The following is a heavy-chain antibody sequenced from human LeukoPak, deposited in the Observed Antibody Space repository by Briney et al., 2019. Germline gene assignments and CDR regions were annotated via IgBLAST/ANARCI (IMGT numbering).Heavy chain of an antibody. CDR1: GYTFTSYD. D-gene: IGHD1-20*01. CDR3: AKDYSTNNWNEGIGY. V-gene: IGHV1-8*01. Sequence: ASVKVSCKASGYTFTSYDINWVRQATGQGLEWMGWMNPNSGNTGYAQKFQGRVTMTRNTSISTAYMELSSLRSEDTAVYYCAKDYSTNNWNEGIGYWGQGTLVTVSS. CDR2: MNPNSGNT. J-gene: IGHJ4*02.